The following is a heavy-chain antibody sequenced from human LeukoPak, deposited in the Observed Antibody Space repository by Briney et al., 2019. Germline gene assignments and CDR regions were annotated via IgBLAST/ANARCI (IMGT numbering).Heavy chain of an antibody. D-gene: IGHD5-12*01. V-gene: IGHV4-59*01. Sequence: SETLSLTCTVSGGPISSYYWSWIRQPPGKGLEWIGYIYYSGSTNYNPSLKSRVTISVDTSKNQFSLKLSSVTAADTAVYYCARARGGGYSGYDLGYYFDYWGQGTLVTVSS. J-gene: IGHJ4*02. CDR3: ARARGGGYSGYDLGYYFDY. CDR2: IYYSGST. CDR1: GGPISSYY.